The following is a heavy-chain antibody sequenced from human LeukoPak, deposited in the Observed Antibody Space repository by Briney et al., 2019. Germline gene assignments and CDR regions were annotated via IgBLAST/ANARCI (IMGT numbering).Heavy chain of an antibody. CDR2: INPSGGST. V-gene: IGHV1-46*03. CDR3: ARVGLGGGEYFDY. J-gene: IGHJ4*02. Sequence: ASVKLSCKASGYTFTIYYMHWVRQAPGQGLEWMGIINPSGGSTSYAQKFQGRVTMTRDTSTSTVYMELSSLRSEDTAVYYCARVGLGGGEYFDYGGQGTLVTVPS. D-gene: IGHD3-10*01. CDR1: GYTFTIYY.